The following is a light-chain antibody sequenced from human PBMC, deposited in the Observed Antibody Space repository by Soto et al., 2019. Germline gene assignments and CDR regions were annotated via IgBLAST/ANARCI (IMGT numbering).Light chain of an antibody. Sequence: QSVLTQPASMSGSPGQSITISCTGTSSDVGGYNYVSWYQQHPGKAPKLVIYEVTNRPSGVSNRFSGSKSGNTASLTISGLQADDEANYYCSSYTSGSTLYVFGSGTKVTV. CDR2: EVT. V-gene: IGLV2-14*01. CDR1: SSDVGGYNY. J-gene: IGLJ1*01. CDR3: SSYTSGSTLYV.